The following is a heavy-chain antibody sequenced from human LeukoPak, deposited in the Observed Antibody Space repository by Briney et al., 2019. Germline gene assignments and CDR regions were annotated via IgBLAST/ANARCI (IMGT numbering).Heavy chain of an antibody. CDR2: ISAYNGNT. CDR1: GYTFTSYG. Sequence: GASVKVSCKASGYTFTSYGISWVRQAPGQGLEWMGWISAYNGNTNYAQKLQGRVTMTTDTSTSTAYMELRSLRSDDTAVYYCARDRGYYDLYGMDVWGQGTTVTVSS. CDR3: ARDRGYYDLYGMDV. D-gene: IGHD3-16*01. V-gene: IGHV1-18*04. J-gene: IGHJ6*02.